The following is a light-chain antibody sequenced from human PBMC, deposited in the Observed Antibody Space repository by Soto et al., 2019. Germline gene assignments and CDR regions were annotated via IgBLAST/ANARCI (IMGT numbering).Light chain of an antibody. CDR1: MRDVGAYNL. CDR2: EVR. J-gene: IGLJ3*02. V-gene: IGLV2-14*01. Sequence: QSVLTQPASVSGSAGQSITISCSGTMRDVGAYNLVSWYQQHPGTAPKLIIYEVRNRPSGITSRFSGSRSGNTASLTISGLQSDVEGDYYCSADTGRRTLGFGGGTKLTVL. CDR3: SADTGRRTLG.